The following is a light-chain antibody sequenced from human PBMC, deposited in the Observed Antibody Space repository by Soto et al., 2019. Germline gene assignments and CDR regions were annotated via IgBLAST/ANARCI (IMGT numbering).Light chain of an antibody. CDR1: QSVSSSY. Sequence: EIVLTQSPGTLSFSPVERSTLSCRASQSVSSSYLAWYQQNPGQAPRLLIYDTSSRATGIPDRFSGSGSGTDFTLTISRLEPEDFAVYYCQQYGSPRTFGQGTKVDIK. V-gene: IGKV3-20*01. J-gene: IGKJ1*01. CDR3: QQYGSPRT. CDR2: DTS.